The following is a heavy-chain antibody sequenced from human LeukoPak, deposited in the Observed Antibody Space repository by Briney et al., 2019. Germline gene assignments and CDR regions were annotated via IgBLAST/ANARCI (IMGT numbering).Heavy chain of an antibody. J-gene: IGHJ5*02. V-gene: IGHV3-23*01. CDR3: AKDRDLLFAHCWFDL. CDR1: GFTFSSYA. D-gene: IGHD3-10*01. CDR2: ISISGGSA. Sequence: GGSLRLSCAASGFTFSSYALSWVRQAPGKGLEWVSGISISGGSAYYADSVKGRFTISRDNSKNTLYLQMNRLRAEDTAVYYCAKDRDLLFAHCWFDLWGQGILVTVSS.